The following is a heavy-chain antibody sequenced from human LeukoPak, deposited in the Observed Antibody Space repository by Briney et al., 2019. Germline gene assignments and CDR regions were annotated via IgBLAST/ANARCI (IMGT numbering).Heavy chain of an antibody. V-gene: IGHV3-23*01. Sequence: GTLSLTRTVSGDSISSYYWSWIRQAPGKGLEWVSAISGSGGSTYYADSVKGRFTISRDNSKNTLYLQMNSLRAEDTAVYYCAKDYYYDSSGYPIDYWGQGTLVTVSS. D-gene: IGHD3-22*01. CDR3: AKDYYYDSSGYPIDY. CDR2: ISGSGGST. CDR1: GDSISSYY. J-gene: IGHJ4*02.